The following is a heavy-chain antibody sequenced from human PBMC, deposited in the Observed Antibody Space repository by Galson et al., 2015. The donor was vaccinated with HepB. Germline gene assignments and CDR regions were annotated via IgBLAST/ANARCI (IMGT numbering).Heavy chain of an antibody. CDR3: ARDKANYDILTGYYDTPYYYGMDV. Sequence: SVKVSCKASGGTFSSYAISWVRQAPGQGLEWMGGIIPIFGTANYAQKFQGRVTITADESTSTAYMELSSLRSEDTAVYYCARDKANYDILTGYYDTPYYYGMDVWGQGTTVTVSS. J-gene: IGHJ6*02. V-gene: IGHV1-69*13. CDR2: IIPIFGTA. CDR1: GGTFSSYA. D-gene: IGHD3-9*01.